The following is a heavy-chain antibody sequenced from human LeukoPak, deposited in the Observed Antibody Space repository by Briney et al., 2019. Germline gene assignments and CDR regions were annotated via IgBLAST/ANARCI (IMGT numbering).Heavy chain of an antibody. CDR3: ARSYYYDSSGYHDYYYYGMDV. J-gene: IGHJ6*02. D-gene: IGHD3-22*01. CDR1: GCTFTSYA. Sequence: SVKVSCKASGCTFTSYAISWVRQAPGQGLEWMGGIIPIFGTANYAQKFQGRVTITADESTSTAYMELSSLRSEDTAVYYCARSYYYDSSGYHDYYYYGMDVWGQGTTVTVSS. V-gene: IGHV1-69*13. CDR2: IIPIFGTA.